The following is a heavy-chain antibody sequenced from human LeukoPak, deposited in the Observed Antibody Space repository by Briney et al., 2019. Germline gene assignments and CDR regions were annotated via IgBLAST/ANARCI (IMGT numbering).Heavy chain of an antibody. CDR2: VYYTGDA. CDR1: GDSIISSNYY. V-gene: IGHV4-39*07. Sequence: SGTLSLPCTVSGDSIISSNYYWGGIRQPPGKGLEWMGTVYYTGDAYYNPSLKSRVTVSLDTSKNQLSLKLSSETAADTAVYYCAREGSGNYSPYDAFEIWGQGTVVTVSS. D-gene: IGHD1-26*01. J-gene: IGHJ3*02. CDR3: AREGSGNYSPYDAFEI.